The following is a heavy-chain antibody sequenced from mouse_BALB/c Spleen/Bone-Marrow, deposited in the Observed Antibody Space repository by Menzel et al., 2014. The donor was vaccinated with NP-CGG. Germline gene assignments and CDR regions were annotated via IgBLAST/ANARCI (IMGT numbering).Heavy chain of an antibody. CDR1: GYTFTEYT. CDR2: INPNNGGA. J-gene: IGHJ1*01. V-gene: IGHV1-18*01. Sequence: EVQLQQSGPELVKPGASVKISCKTSGYTFTEYTMHWVKQSHGKSLEWIGGINPNNGGATYNYKFKGKATLTVAKSSCTANMEHRSMTSEDSAVYYVARRYGGSYNYGYFDVWGAGTTVTVSS. D-gene: IGHD1-1*01. CDR3: ARRYGGSYNYGYFDV.